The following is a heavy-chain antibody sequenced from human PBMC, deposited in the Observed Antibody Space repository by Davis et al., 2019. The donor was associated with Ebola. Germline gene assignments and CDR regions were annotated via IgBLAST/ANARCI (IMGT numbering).Heavy chain of an antibody. CDR2: ISYDGSNK. CDR1: GFTFSSYG. V-gene: IGHV3-30*18. D-gene: IGHD3-3*01. Sequence: GESLKISCAASGFTFSSYGMHWVRQAPGKGLEWVAVISYDGSNKYYADSVKGRFTISRDNSKNTLYLQMNSLRAEDTAVYYCAKAPPFTIFGVVYWGQGTLVTVSS. CDR3: AKAPPFTIFGVVY. J-gene: IGHJ4*02.